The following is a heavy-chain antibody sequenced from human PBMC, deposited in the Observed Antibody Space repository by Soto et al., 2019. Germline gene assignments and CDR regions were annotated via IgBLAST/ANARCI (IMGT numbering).Heavy chain of an antibody. Sequence: GGSLRLSCAASGFTFNIYAMSWVRQAPGKGLEWVSGISGSGDRTHFVDSLKGRFTISRGNVKNTLYLRMNSLRAEDTAVYYCAKASTYEYVWGSFRYYFDHWGQGALVTVSS. CDR1: GFTFNIYA. J-gene: IGHJ4*02. CDR2: ISGSGDRT. D-gene: IGHD3-16*02. CDR3: AKASTYEYVWGSFRYYFDH. V-gene: IGHV3-23*01.